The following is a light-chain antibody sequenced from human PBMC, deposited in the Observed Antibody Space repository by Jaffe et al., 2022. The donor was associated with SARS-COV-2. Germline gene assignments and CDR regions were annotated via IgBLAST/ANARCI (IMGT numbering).Light chain of an antibody. CDR2: GAS. CDR1: QSVSIN. J-gene: IGKJ5*01. V-gene: IGKV3-15*01. Sequence: ETVLTQSPATLYVSPGERATLSCRASQSVSINLAWYQQKPGQTPRVLIYGASTRVNGVPARFSGSGSGTEFTLTISSLQSEDFAVYYCQQYNNWPPITFGQGTRLEIK. CDR3: QQYNNWPPIT.